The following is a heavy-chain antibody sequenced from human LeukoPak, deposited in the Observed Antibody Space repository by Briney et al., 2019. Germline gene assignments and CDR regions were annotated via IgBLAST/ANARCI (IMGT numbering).Heavy chain of an antibody. D-gene: IGHD4-17*01. J-gene: IGHJ4*02. Sequence: GEALKISCQGSGYSFTSYWIAWVRQIPGKGLEWMGIIYYGDSDTRYSPPFQGQVSISAETSINTAYLQWNNLKASDTAMYYCARPSGAAVTTNYFDYWGQGTLVTVSS. CDR3: ARPSGAAVTTNYFDY. V-gene: IGHV5-51*01. CDR2: IYYGDSDT. CDR1: GYSFTSYW.